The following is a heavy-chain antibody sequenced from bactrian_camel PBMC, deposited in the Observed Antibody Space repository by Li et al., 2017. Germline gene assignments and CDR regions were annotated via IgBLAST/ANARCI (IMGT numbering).Heavy chain of an antibody. V-gene: IGHV3S53*01. Sequence: VQLVESGGDLVQPGGSLRLSCAVTGYCIGWFRQAPGKEREGIAIIHSDGQTTYADFVQGRFTVSHEKAYNILRLRMNNLKPEDTAVYYCAADLPFVNRLVRCGVKSGEYKYWGQGTQVTVS. CDR2: IHSDGQT. J-gene: IGHJ4*01. D-gene: IGHD6*01. CDR3: AADLPFVNRLVRCGVKSGEYKY. CDR1: GYC.